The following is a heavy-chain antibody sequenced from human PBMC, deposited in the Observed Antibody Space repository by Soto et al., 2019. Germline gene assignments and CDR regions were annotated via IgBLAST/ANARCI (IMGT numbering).Heavy chain of an antibody. D-gene: IGHD2-15*01. Sequence: LSLTCTVSGGSIYRSGYYWGWIRKHPGRGLEWIGNIDYNGVPYSNPSLKSRVTISRDTSKNQFSLKLTSVTAADTALYYCGKVLVGATGHTDSDSWGPGTLVTVSS. CDR3: GKVLVGATGHTDSDS. CDR1: GGSIYRSGYY. J-gene: IGHJ4*02. CDR2: IDYNGVP. V-gene: IGHV4-39*01.